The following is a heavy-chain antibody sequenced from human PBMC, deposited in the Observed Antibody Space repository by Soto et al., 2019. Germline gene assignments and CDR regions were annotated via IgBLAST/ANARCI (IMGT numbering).Heavy chain of an antibody. CDR3: ARDTARAMVRIYYGMDV. Sequence: QVQLVESGGGVVQPGRSLRLSCAASGFTFSSYGMHWVRQAPGKGLEWVAVIWYGGSNKYYADSVKGRFTISRDNSKNTLYLQMNSLRAEDTAVYYCARDTARAMVRIYYGMDVWGQGTTVTVSS. D-gene: IGHD3-10*01. CDR2: IWYGGSNK. J-gene: IGHJ6*02. CDR1: GFTFSSYG. V-gene: IGHV3-33*01.